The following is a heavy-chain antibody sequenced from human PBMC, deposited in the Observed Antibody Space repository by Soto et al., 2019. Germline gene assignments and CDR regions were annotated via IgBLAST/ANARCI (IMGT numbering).Heavy chain of an antibody. CDR2: IRSKANSYAT. CDR1: GFTFSGSA. V-gene: IGHV3-73*01. Sequence: GSLRLSCAASGFTFSGSAMHWVRQASGKGLEWVGRIRSKANSYATAYAASVKGRFTISRDDSKNTAYLQMDSLKTEDTAVYYCTVGVPPPPPNYYGSGRTISSGPRWGQGTLVTVSS. D-gene: IGHD3-10*01. CDR3: TVGVPPPPPNYYGSGRTISSGPR. J-gene: IGHJ4*02.